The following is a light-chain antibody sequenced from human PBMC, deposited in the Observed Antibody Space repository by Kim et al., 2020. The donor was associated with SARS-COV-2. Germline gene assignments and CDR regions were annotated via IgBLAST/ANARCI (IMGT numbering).Light chain of an antibody. J-gene: IGLJ2*01. CDR3: QSYNRDNVI. Sequence: TVTTSSTRSSGSIADNYVTWYPQRPGGFPTTVIYEDDQRPSGVSDRFSGSIDNSSNSASLTISGLRTEDEADYYCQSYNRDNVIFGGGTQLTVL. V-gene: IGLV6-57*01. CDR2: EDD. CDR1: SGSIADNY.